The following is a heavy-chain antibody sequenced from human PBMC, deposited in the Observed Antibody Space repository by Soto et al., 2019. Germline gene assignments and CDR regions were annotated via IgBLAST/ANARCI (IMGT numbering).Heavy chain of an antibody. Sequence: SETLSLTCAFNYTSFSTNHCNLIRQSPEKGLEWIGEISPDGATNFNPTLKSRLSMSVETSKRQFSLHLTSVTAADTAVYFCARGLAAKSFYFDFWGQGTLVTVSS. CDR2: ISPDGAT. D-gene: IGHD3-16*02. CDR3: ARGLAAKSFYFDF. V-gene: IGHV4-34*01. CDR1: YTSFSTNH. J-gene: IGHJ4*02.